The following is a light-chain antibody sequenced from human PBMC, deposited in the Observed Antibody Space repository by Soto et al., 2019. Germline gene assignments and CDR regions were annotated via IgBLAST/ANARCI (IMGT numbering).Light chain of an antibody. J-gene: IGKJ2*01. CDR2: GAS. CDR1: QSFSSN. CDR3: QQYGNSPYT. Sequence: EIVMTQSPATLSVSPGERATLSCRASQSFSSNLAWYQQKPGQAPRLLIYGASTRATGVPARFSGSGSGTEFTLTISSLQSEDFAVFYCQQYGNSPYTFGQGTNLEIK. V-gene: IGKV3D-15*02.